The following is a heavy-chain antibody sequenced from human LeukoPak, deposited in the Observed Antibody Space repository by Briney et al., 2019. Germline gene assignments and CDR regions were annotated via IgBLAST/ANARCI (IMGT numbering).Heavy chain of an antibody. Sequence: ASVKVSCKASGYTFTSYGISWVRQAPGQGLEWMGWISAYNGNTNYTQKLQGRVTMTTDTSTSTAYMELSSLRSEDTAVYYCARGEGYYYDSSGYPHWGQGTLVTVSS. V-gene: IGHV1-18*01. CDR2: ISAYNGNT. J-gene: IGHJ4*02. CDR3: ARGEGYYYDSSGYPH. CDR1: GYTFTSYG. D-gene: IGHD3-22*01.